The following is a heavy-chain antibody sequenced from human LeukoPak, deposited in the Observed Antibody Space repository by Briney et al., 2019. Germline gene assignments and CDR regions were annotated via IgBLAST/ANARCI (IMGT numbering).Heavy chain of an antibody. CDR1: GFTFGDYP. CDR2: IRIKRYSGTT. D-gene: IGHD3-9*01. V-gene: IGHV3-49*04. J-gene: IGHJ4*02. CDR3: TRGGPNDVLTGRSGYFDY. Sequence: PGGSLRLSCIASGFTFGDYPMSWVRQAPGKGLEWVSFIRIKRYSGTTEYAASVKGRFTMSRDDSNSIAYLQMDSLTTDDTAVYCCTRGGPNDVLTGRSGYFDYWGQGTLVTVSS.